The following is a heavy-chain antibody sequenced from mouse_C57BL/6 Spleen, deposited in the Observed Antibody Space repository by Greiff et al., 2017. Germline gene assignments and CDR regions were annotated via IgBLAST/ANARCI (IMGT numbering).Heavy chain of an antibody. CDR3: TRDYCGSGYGY. D-gene: IGHD1-1*01. CDR1: GYTFTDYE. CDR2: IDPETGGT. Sequence: VQLQQSGAELVRPGASVTLSCKASGYTFTDYEMHWVKQTPVHGLEWIGAIDPETGGTAYNQKFKGKAILTADKSSSTAYMELRSLTSEDSAVYYCTRDYCGSGYGYWGQGTTLTVSS. V-gene: IGHV1-15*01. J-gene: IGHJ2*01.